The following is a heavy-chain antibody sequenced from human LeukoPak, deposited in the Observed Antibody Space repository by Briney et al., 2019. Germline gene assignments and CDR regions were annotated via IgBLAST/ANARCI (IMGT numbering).Heavy chain of an antibody. D-gene: IGHD2-15*01. CDR1: GNSFTSYW. V-gene: IGHV5-51*01. Sequence: KIGESLKISCKGSGNSFTSYWIGWVRQMPGKGLEWMGIIYPGDSNTRYSPSFQGQVTISADKSISTAYLQWSSLKASDTAMYYCARHGYCTGGNCWYYFDFWGQGTLVTVSS. CDR2: IYPGDSNT. CDR3: ARHGYCTGGNCWYYFDF. J-gene: IGHJ4*02.